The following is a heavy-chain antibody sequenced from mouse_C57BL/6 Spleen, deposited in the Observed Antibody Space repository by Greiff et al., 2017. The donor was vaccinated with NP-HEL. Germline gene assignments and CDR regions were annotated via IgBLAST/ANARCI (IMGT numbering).Heavy chain of an antibody. V-gene: IGHV1-82*01. CDR2: IYPGDGDT. CDR3: ARAAAQAIFDY. J-gene: IGHJ2*01. Sequence: QVQLQQSGPELVKPGASVKISCKASGYAFSSSWMNWVKQRPGKGLEWIGRIYPGDGDTNYNGKFKGKATLTADKSSSTAYMQLSSLTSEDSEVYFCARAAAQAIFDYWGKGTTLTVSS. D-gene: IGHD3-2*02. CDR1: GYAFSSSW.